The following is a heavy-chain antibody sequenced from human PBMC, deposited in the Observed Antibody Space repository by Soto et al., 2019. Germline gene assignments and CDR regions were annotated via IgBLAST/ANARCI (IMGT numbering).Heavy chain of an antibody. V-gene: IGHV3-30*18. CDR2: VSSDGSNQ. CDR1: GFSFNKYG. CDR3: AKDRVIQLLPIWPDP. D-gene: IGHD2-2*01. Sequence: RLSCAASGFSFNKYGMHWVRQAPGKGLEWVAYVSSDGSNQYYADSVKGRFTISRDNSKSTLYLQLDSLRVDDTAFYYCAKDRVIQLLPIWPDPWGQGTLVTVSS. J-gene: IGHJ5*02.